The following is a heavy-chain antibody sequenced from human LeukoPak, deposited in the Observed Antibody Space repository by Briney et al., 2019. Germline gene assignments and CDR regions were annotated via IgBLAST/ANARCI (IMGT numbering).Heavy chain of an antibody. V-gene: IGHV1-8*01. CDR3: ARTSTSFYDSSGYYYY. D-gene: IGHD3-22*01. Sequence: ASVKVSCKASGYTFTSYDINWVRQATGQGLEWMGWMNPNSGNTGYAQKFQGRVTMTRNTSISTAYLELSSLRSEDTAVYYCARTSTSFYDSSGYYYYWGQGTLVTVSS. CDR1: GYTFTSYD. CDR2: MNPNSGNT. J-gene: IGHJ4*02.